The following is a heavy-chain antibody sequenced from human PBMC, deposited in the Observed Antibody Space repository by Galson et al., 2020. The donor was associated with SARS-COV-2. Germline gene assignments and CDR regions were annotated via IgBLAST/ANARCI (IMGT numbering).Heavy chain of an antibody. CDR3: ARADRTHRQHPGNLPFDC. D-gene: IGHD6-13*01. CDR2: ISDSGSKT. J-gene: IGHJ4*02. CDR1: GFTFSGYA. Sequence: TGESLKIPCAASGFTFSGYAMTWVRQPPGKGLEWLSSISDSGSKTALADSAKGRFTISRDNSKNTLYLQMNSLRAEDTAIYYCARADRTHRQHPGNLPFDCWGQGTLVTVSS. V-gene: IGHV3-23*01.